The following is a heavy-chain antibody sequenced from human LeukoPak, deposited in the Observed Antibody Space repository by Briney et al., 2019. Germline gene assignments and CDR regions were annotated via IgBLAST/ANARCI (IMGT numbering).Heavy chain of an antibody. D-gene: IGHD5-12*01. Sequence: GASVKVSCKASGYTFTSYATNWVRQAPGQGLEWMGWINTNTGNPTYAQGFTGRFVFSLDTSVSTAYLQIRSLKAEDSAVYYCARRTGYGGYVNFDYWGQGTLVTVSS. CDR1: GYTFTSYA. CDR2: INTNTGNP. J-gene: IGHJ4*02. V-gene: IGHV7-4-1*02. CDR3: ARRTGYGGYVNFDY.